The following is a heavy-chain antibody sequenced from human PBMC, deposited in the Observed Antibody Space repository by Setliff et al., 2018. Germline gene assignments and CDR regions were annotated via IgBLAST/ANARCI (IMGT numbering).Heavy chain of an antibody. CDR2: IYGDDSGGST. CDR3: ARYCSSGSCYCDAFDV. J-gene: IGHJ3*01. V-gene: IGHV3-53*01. CDR1: GFSVSTNY. D-gene: IGHD2-15*01. Sequence: GGSLRLSCAASGFSVSTNYMSWVRQAPGKGLEWVSVIYGDDSGGSTYYADSVKXXFTISRDNSMNTLYLQMHGLRAEDTAVYYCARYCSSGSCYCDAFDVWGQGTMVTVSS.